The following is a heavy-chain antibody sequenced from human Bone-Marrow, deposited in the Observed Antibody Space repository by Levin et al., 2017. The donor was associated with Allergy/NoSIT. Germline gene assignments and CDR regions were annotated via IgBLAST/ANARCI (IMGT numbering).Heavy chain of an antibody. CDR3: ARANPGYFDTSGYYFESDY. CDR1: GASFSGYF. D-gene: IGHD3-22*01. CDR2: IKHSGST. V-gene: IGHV4-34*01. Sequence: PSETLSLTCAVSGASFSGYFWSWIRQPPGKGLEWIGEIKHSGSTNYHPSLKSRVTISLDTSKNQFSLKLASVTAADTAVYYCARANPGYFDTSGYYFESDYWGQGTLVTVSS. J-gene: IGHJ4*02.